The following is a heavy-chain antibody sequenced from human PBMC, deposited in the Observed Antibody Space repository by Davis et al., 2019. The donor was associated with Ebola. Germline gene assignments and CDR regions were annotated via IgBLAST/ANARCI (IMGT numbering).Heavy chain of an antibody. J-gene: IGHJ4*02. Sequence: ASVKVSCKASGYTFTSYAMNWVRQAPGQGLEWMGWINPHNGNANYAQNVQGRVTMTTDTSTSTAYMEVGSLRSDDTAVYYCARAQFPTTSDHWGQGTLVTVSS. D-gene: IGHD1-1*01. CDR3: ARAQFPTTSDH. V-gene: IGHV1-18*01. CDR1: GYTFTSYA. CDR2: INPHNGNA.